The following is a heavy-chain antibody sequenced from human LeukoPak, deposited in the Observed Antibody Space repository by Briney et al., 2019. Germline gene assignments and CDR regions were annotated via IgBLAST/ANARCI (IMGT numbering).Heavy chain of an antibody. CDR3: ARTAYDLRGQSLAPGLDS. Sequence: GGSLRLSCAASGFTLRNYQMNWVRQAPGKGLEWVSYIGNIISTTHYADSVRGRFTVSRDDAKSSLYLQMSSLRVEDTAVYYCARTAYDLRGQSLAPGLDSWGQGTLVTVSS. D-gene: IGHD6-19*01. J-gene: IGHJ4*02. V-gene: IGHV3-48*03. CDR1: GFTLRNYQ. CDR2: IGNIISTT.